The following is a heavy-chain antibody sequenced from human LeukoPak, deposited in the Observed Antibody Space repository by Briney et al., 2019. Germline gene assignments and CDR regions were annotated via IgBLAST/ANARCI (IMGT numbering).Heavy chain of an antibody. Sequence: SETLSLTCTVSGGSISSGGYYWTWLRQPAGKGLEWIGRFYTGGSTNYNPSLRSRVSISLDMSKNQFSLKMSSVTAADTAVYYCVRVPTTVDNYYMDVWGKGTTVTVSS. CDR3: VRVPTTVDNYYMDV. D-gene: IGHD4-11*01. CDR1: GGSISSGGYY. J-gene: IGHJ6*03. CDR2: FYTGGST. V-gene: IGHV4-61*02.